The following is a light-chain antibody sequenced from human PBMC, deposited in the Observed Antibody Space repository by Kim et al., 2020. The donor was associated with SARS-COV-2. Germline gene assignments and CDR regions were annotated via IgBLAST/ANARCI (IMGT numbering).Light chain of an antibody. CDR2: GAS. CDR3: QNYNNGPLT. J-gene: IGKJ4*01. Sequence: ASVGDRVTITCRASQGIRNYLAWYQQKAGKAPKLLIYGASNLQSGAPSQFSGSGSGTDFTLTINSLQPEDVATYYCQNYNNGPLTFGGGTKVDIK. V-gene: IGKV1-27*01. CDR1: QGIRNY.